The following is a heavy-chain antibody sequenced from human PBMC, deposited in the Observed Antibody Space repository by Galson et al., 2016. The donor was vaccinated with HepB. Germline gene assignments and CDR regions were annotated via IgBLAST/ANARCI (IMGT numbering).Heavy chain of an antibody. CDR2: ISPYNGNI. D-gene: IGHD1-26*01. J-gene: IGHJ3*01. CDR1: GYTFTTYG. V-gene: IGHV1-18*01. CDR3: ARDRSGMHSSHAFDL. Sequence: SVKVSCKASGYTFTTYGINWVRQAPGQGLEWMGWISPYNGNIYYAQNLQGRVTMTTDTSTSTAYMELRSLRSDDTAVYYCARDRSGMHSSHAFDLWGQGTMVTVSS.